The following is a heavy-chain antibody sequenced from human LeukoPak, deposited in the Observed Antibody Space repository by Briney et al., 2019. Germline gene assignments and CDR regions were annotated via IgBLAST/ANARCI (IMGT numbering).Heavy chain of an antibody. CDR2: ISGSGGST. D-gene: IGHD3-22*01. CDR3: AKEMGYDSSGYYPYDAFDI. Sequence: GGSLRLSCAASGFTFSSYAMSWVRQAPGKGLEWVSAISGSGGSTYYADSVKGRFTISRDNSKNTLYLQMNSLRAEDTAVYYCAKEMGYDSSGYYPYDAFDIWGQGTMVTVSS. J-gene: IGHJ3*02. V-gene: IGHV3-23*01. CDR1: GFTFSSYA.